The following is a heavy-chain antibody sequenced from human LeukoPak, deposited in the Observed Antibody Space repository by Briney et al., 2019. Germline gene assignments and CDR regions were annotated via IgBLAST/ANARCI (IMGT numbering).Heavy chain of an antibody. J-gene: IGHJ6*03. Sequence: SETLSLTCAVYGGSFSGYYWSWIRQPPGKGLEWIGEINHSGSTDYNPSLKSRVTISVDTSKNQFSLKLSSVTAADTAVYFCARGRVSSSTWYSTYYYYFYMDVWGKGTTVTVSS. CDR2: INHSGST. V-gene: IGHV4-34*01. D-gene: IGHD6-13*01. CDR1: GGSFSGYY. CDR3: ARGRVSSSTWYSTYYYYFYMDV.